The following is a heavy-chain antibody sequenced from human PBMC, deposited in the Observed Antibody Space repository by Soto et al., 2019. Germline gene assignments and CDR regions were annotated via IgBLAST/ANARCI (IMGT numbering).Heavy chain of an antibody. D-gene: IGHD3-16*01. V-gene: IGHV5-51*01. CDR2: IYADNSDT. CDR1: GCTFAGHW. J-gene: IGHJ4*02. Sequence: GESLRICGRGAGCTFAGHWIAWVRQMPGKGLEWMGIIYADNSDTKYSPSFQGQVTISADKSISTAYLQWSSLKASDTAMYYCARAFGGEYYDRRSWYSACWGQGTQVTVPS. CDR3: ARAFGGEYYDRRSWYSAC.